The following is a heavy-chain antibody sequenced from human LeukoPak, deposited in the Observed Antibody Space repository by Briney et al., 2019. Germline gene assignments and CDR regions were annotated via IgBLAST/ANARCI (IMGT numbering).Heavy chain of an antibody. J-gene: IGHJ4*02. Sequence: GGSLRLSCAASGFTFDDYGMSWVRQAPGKGLEWVSGINWNGGSTGYADFVKGRFTISRDNAKNSLYLQMNSLRAEDTALYYCARDLEGYCSGGSCYSFHYFDYWGQGTLVTVSS. V-gene: IGHV3-20*04. CDR2: INWNGGST. D-gene: IGHD2-15*01. CDR3: ARDLEGYCSGGSCYSFHYFDY. CDR1: GFTFDDYG.